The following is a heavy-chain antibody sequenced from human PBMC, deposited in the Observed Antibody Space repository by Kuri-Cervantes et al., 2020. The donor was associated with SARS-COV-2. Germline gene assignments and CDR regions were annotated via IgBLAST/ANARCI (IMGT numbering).Heavy chain of an antibody. CDR3: AKAQGGSYGYRSWDY. CDR2: ISSSGSTI. CDR1: GFTFGSYE. V-gene: IGHV3-48*03. J-gene: IGHJ4*02. Sequence: GGSLRLTCAASGFTFGSYEMNWVRQAPGKGLEWVSYISSSGSTIYYADSVKGRFTISRDNSKNTLYLQMNSLRAEDTAVYYCAKAQGGSYGYRSWDYWGQGTLVTVSS. D-gene: IGHD5-18*01.